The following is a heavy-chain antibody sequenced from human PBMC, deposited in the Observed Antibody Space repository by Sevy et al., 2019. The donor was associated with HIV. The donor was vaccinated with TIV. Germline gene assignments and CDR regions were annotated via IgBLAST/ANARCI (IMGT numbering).Heavy chain of an antibody. D-gene: IGHD3-3*01. CDR3: ARDPGYDFWSGRSWFDP. CDR2: ISYDGSNK. V-gene: IGHV3-30-3*01. Sequence: GGSLRLSCAASGFTFSSYAMHWVRQAPGKGLEWVAVISYDGSNKYYADSVKGRFTISRDNSKNTLYLQMSSLRAEDTAVYDCARDPGYDFWSGRSWFDPWGQGTLVTVSS. J-gene: IGHJ5*02. CDR1: GFTFSSYA.